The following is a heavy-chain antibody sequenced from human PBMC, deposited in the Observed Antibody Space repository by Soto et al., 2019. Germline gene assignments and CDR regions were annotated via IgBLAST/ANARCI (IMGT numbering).Heavy chain of an antibody. D-gene: IGHD2-2*01. CDR3: ARDRGYCSSTSCPYYYGMDV. CDR2: IYHSGST. Sequence: SETLSLTCAVSGGSISSSNWWSWVRQTPGKGLEWIGEIYHSGSTNYNPSLKSRVTISVDKSKNQFSLKLSSVTAADTAVYYCARDRGYCSSTSCPYYYGMDVWGQGTTVTVSS. J-gene: IGHJ6*02. CDR1: GGSISSSNW. V-gene: IGHV4-4*02.